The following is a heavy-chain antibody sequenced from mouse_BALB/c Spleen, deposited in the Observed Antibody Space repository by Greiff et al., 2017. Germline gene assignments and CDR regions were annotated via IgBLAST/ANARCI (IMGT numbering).Heavy chain of an antibody. J-gene: IGHJ1*01. V-gene: IGHV5-6-4*01. D-gene: IGHD1-2*01. Sequence: EVQLVESGGGLVKPGGSLKLSCAASGFTFSSYTMSWVRQTPEKRLEWVATISSGGSYTYYPDSVKGRFTISRDNAKNTLYLQMSSLKSEDTAMYYCTREGTHYYGGYFDVWGAGTTVTVSS. CDR1: GFTFSSYT. CDR2: ISSGGSYT. CDR3: TREGTHYYGGYFDV.